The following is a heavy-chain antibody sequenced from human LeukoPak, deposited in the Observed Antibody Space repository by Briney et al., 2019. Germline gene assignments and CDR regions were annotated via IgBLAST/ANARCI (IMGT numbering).Heavy chain of an antibody. CDR3: ARLGQWLVGGAYYYYGMDV. D-gene: IGHD6-19*01. V-gene: IGHV1-18*01. CDR2: ISAYNGNT. Sequence: GASVKVSCKASGYTFTSYGISWVRQAPGQGLEWMGRISAYNGNTNYAQKLQGRVTMTTDTSTSTAYMELRSLRSDDTAVYYCARLGQWLVGGAYYYYGMDVWGQGTTVTVSS. J-gene: IGHJ6*02. CDR1: GYTFTSYG.